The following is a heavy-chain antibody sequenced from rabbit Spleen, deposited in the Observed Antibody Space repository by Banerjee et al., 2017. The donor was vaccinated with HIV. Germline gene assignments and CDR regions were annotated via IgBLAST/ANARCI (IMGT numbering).Heavy chain of an antibody. CDR2: IGSGATGNT. J-gene: IGHJ6*01. CDR3: ARTPYGYDDYADLYYAAMDL. Sequence: QSLQESGGGLFQPGGSLTLTCTASGFSFSSSYYMYWVRQAPGKGLEWIGCIGSGATGNTYYSSCAKGRFTISKTSSTTLTLQMPSLTAADTATYFCARTPYGYDDYADLYYAAMDLWGPGTLVTVS. D-gene: IGHD6-1*01. V-gene: IGHV1S40*01. CDR1: GFSFSSSYY.